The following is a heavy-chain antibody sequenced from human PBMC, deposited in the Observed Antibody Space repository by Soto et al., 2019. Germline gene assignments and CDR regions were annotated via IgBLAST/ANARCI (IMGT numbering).Heavy chain of an antibody. CDR2: INHSGST. V-gene: IGHV4-34*01. CDR1: GGSFSGYY. CDR3: GEVPGRYYYGRDV. Sequence: SETLSLTCAVYGGSFSGYYWSWIRQPPGKGLEWIGEINHSGSTNYNPSLKSRVTISVDTSKNQFSLKLSSVTAADTAVYYCGEVPGRYYYGRDVGGKGTTVTV. J-gene: IGHJ6*04.